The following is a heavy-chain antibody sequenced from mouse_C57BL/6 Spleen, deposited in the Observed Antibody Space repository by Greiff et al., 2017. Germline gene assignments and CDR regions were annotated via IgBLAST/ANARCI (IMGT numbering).Heavy chain of an antibody. Sequence: EVQGVESGGGLVQPGGSLSLSCAASGFTFTDYYMSWVRQPPGKALEWLGFIRNKANGYTTEYSSSVKGRFTISRDNSKSFLYLHMNALRAEDSATYDCARFCHYYGSLYWYFEVWGTGTTVTVSS. D-gene: IGHD1-1*01. CDR3: ARFCHYYGSLYWYFEV. CDR1: GFTFTDYY. V-gene: IGHV7-3*01. J-gene: IGHJ1*03. CDR2: IRNKANGYTT.